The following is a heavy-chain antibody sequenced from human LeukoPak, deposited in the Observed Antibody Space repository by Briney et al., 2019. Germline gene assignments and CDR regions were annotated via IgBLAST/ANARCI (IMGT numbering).Heavy chain of an antibody. Sequence: PSETLSLTCTVSGGSISSYYWSWIRQPPGKGLEWIGYIYYSGSTNYNPSLKSRVTISVDTSKNQFSLKLSSVTAADTAVYYCARDLWGSGWYAYWGQGTLVTVSS. V-gene: IGHV4-59*01. J-gene: IGHJ4*02. CDR1: GGSISSYY. CDR3: ARDLWGSGWYAY. CDR2: IYYSGST. D-gene: IGHD6-19*01.